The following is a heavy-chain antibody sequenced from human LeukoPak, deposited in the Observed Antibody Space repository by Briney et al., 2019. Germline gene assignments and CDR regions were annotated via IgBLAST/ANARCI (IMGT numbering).Heavy chain of an antibody. CDR3: ATEGYCSSTSCYVGHDYYYYMDV. Sequence: PSETLSLTCTVSGGSISSGGYYWSWIRQPPGKGLEWIGYIYHSGSTYYNPSLKSRVTISVDRSKNQFSLKLSSVTAADTAVYYCATEGYCSSTSCYVGHDYYYYMDVWGKGTTVTVSS. CDR2: IYHSGST. V-gene: IGHV4-30-2*01. D-gene: IGHD2-2*01. J-gene: IGHJ6*03. CDR1: GGSISSGGYY.